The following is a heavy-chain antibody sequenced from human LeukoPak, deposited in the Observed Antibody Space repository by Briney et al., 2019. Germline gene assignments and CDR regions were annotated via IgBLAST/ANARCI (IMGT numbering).Heavy chain of an antibody. D-gene: IGHD3-3*01. Sequence: PSETLSLTCTVSGGSISSGSYYWSWIRQPAGKGLEWIGRIYTSGSTNYNPSLKSRVTISVDTSKNQFSLKLSSVTAADTAVYYCARDGSGGFDYWGQGTLVTVSS. CDR2: IYTSGST. CDR3: ARDGSGGFDY. CDR1: GGSISSGSYY. J-gene: IGHJ4*02. V-gene: IGHV4-61*02.